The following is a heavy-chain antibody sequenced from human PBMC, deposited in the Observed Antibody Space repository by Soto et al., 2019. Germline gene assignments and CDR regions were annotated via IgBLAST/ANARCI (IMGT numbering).Heavy chain of an antibody. CDR3: ATDRMAAMGYYYYGMDV. CDR1: GYTLTELP. Sequence: ASVKVSCKVSGYTLTELPMHWVRQAPGKGLEWMGGFDPEDGETIYAQKFQGRVTMTEDTSTDTAYMELSSLRSEDTAVYYCATDRMAAMGYYYYGMDVWGQGTTLTVSS. V-gene: IGHV1-24*01. CDR2: FDPEDGET. D-gene: IGHD2-2*01. J-gene: IGHJ6*02.